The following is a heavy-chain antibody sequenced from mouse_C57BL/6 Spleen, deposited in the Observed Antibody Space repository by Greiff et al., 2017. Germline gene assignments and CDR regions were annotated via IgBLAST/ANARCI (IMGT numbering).Heavy chain of an antibody. D-gene: IGHD2-5*01. J-gene: IGHJ3*01. CDR2: IDPSDSYT. CDR3: ARVGLYSNYGFAY. CDR1: GYTFTSYW. Sequence: QVQLQQPGAELVMPGASVKLSCKASGYTFTSYWMHWVKQRPGQGLEWIGEIDPSDSYTNYNQKFKGKSTLTVDKSSSTAYMQLSSLTSEDSAVYYCARVGLYSNYGFAYWGKGTLVTVSA. V-gene: IGHV1-69*01.